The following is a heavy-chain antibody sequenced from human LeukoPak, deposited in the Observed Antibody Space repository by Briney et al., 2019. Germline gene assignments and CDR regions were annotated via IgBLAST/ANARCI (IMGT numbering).Heavy chain of an antibody. CDR2: IYYSGST. CDR1: GGSLSSYY. D-gene: IGHD4-17*01. CDR3: ARDRGDIDEYGDYGSYYYYMDV. V-gene: IGHV4-59*01. Sequence: SETLSLTCTVSGGSLSSYYWSWIRQPPGRGLEWVGYIYYSGSTNYNPSLKSRVTISVDTSKNQVSLKVSSVTAADTAVYYCARDRGDIDEYGDYGSYYYYMDVWGKGTTVTVSS. J-gene: IGHJ6*03.